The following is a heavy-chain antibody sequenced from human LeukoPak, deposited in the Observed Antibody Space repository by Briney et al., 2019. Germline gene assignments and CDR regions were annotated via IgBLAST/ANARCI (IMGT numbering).Heavy chain of an antibody. Sequence: GGSLRLSCAASGFTFSSYGMHWVRQAPGKGLEWVAVIWYDGSNKYYADSVKGRFTISRDNSKNTLYLQMNSLRAEDTAVYYCAKEYCSSTSCYYFFYYGMDVWGQGTTVTVSS. J-gene: IGHJ6*02. D-gene: IGHD2-2*01. CDR3: AKEYCSSTSCYYFFYYGMDV. CDR1: GFTFSSYG. V-gene: IGHV3-30*02. CDR2: IWYDGSNK.